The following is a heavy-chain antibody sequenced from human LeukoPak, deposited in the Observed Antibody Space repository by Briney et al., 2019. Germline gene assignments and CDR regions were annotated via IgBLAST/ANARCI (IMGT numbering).Heavy chain of an antibody. D-gene: IGHD6-19*01. CDR1: GFTFNNYG. Sequence: GGSLRLSCAASGFTFNNYGMHWVRQAPGKGLEWVTFTSYHGNDQYYADSVKGRFIISRDNFKNTLYLQINSLTIEDTAVYHCAKDVSTGWSFDYWGQGALVTVSS. V-gene: IGHV3-30*02. CDR2: TSYHGNDQ. CDR3: AKDVSTGWSFDY. J-gene: IGHJ4*02.